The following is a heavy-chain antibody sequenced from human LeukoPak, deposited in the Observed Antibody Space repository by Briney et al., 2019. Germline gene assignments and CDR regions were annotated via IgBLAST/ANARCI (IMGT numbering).Heavy chain of an antibody. D-gene: IGHD3-10*01. CDR3: AKDQGRGMWFGELRWFDP. Sequence: GGSLRLSCAASGFTVSSNYMSWVRQAPGKGLEWVSVIYSGGSTYYADSVKGRFTISRDNSKNTLYLQMNSLRAEDTAIYFCAKDQGRGMWFGELRWFDPWGQGTLVTVSS. CDR1: GFTVSSNY. J-gene: IGHJ5*02. CDR2: IYSGGST. V-gene: IGHV3-53*01.